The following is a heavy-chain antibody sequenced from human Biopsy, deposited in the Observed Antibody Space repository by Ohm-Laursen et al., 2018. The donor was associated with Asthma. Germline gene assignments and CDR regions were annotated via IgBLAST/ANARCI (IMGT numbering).Heavy chain of an antibody. Sequence: SLRLSCTASGFTFSSYAMSWDRQAPEKGLEWVSAISGSGGSTYYADSVKGRFTISRDNAKNSLYLQMNSLRDEDTAVYYCARPRWGPYGYWGQGTLVTVSS. V-gene: IGHV3-23*01. J-gene: IGHJ4*02. D-gene: IGHD4-17*01. CDR2: ISGSGGST. CDR1: GFTFSSYA. CDR3: ARPRWGPYGY.